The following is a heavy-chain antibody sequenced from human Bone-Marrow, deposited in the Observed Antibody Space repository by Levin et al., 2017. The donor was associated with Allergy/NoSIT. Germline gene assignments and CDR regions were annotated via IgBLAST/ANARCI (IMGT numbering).Heavy chain of an antibody. Sequence: PGGSLRLSCAASGFMFSRHWMHWVRQSPGKAPVWVARLDGDGSGIEYADSVKGRFTISRDNGKNTLYLQMNRLRAEDTALYYCVDSDVAFDIWGQGTMVTVSS. V-gene: IGHV3-74*03. CDR2: LDGDGSGI. J-gene: IGHJ3*02. D-gene: IGHD2-21*01. CDR3: VDSDVAFDI. CDR1: GFMFSRHW.